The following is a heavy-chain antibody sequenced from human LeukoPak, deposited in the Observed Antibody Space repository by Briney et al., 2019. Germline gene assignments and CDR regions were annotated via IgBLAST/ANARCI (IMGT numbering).Heavy chain of an antibody. CDR2: INPNSGGT. V-gene: IGHV1-2*02. J-gene: IGHJ2*01. Sequence: ASVKVSSKASGYTFTSYGISWVRQAPGQGLEWMGWINPNSGGTNYAQKFQGRVTMTRDMSTSTVYMELSSLRSEDTAVYYCARDWRWYFDLWGRGTLVTVSS. CDR3: ARDWRWYFDL. CDR1: GYTFTSYG.